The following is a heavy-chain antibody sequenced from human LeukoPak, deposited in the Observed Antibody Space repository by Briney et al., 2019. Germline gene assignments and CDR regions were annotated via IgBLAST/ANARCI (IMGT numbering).Heavy chain of an antibody. Sequence: SETLSLTCTVSGGSITSGYYYWSWIRQPAGKGLEWIGRIYSSGSTIYNPSLKSRVTISVDTSKNQFSLMLSSVTAADTAVYYCANMYGRDPGYYYYYYMDVWGKGTTVTVSS. CDR2: IYSSGST. CDR1: GGSITSGYYY. V-gene: IGHV4-61*02. D-gene: IGHD2-21*02. CDR3: ANMYGRDPGYYYYYYMDV. J-gene: IGHJ6*03.